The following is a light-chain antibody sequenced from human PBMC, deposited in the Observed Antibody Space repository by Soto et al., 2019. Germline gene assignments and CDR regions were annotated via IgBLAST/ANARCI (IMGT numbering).Light chain of an antibody. Sequence: EIVLTQSPATLSLSPGERATLSCRASQSVSSYLAWYQQKPGQAPRLLIYDASNMATGIPSRFSGSGSGTDFTLTISSLEPEDFAVYYCQKRNNWPPCFGGGTKVEIK. V-gene: IGKV3-11*01. J-gene: IGKJ4*01. CDR1: QSVSSY. CDR3: QKRNNWPPC. CDR2: DAS.